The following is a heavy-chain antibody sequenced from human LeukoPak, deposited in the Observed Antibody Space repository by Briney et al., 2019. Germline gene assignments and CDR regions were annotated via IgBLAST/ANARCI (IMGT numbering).Heavy chain of an antibody. CDR2: IYTSGST. CDR1: GGSISSYY. D-gene: IGHD6-19*01. CDR3: ARDFVAGRLNAFDI. V-gene: IGHV4-4*07. Sequence: SETLSLTCTVSGGSISSYYWSWIRQPAGKGLEWIGRIYTSGSTNYNPSLKSRVTMSVDTSKNQFSLELSSVTAGDTAVYYCARDFVAGRLNAFDIWGQGTMVTVSS. J-gene: IGHJ3*02.